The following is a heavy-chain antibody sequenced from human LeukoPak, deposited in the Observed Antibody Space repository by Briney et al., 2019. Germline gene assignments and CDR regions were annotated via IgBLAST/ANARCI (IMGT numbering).Heavy chain of an antibody. V-gene: IGHV4-4*02. CDR3: ARDANGSYLHYYHMDV. J-gene: IGHJ6*03. Sequence: SETLSLTCAVSGGSITSANWWSWVRQSPGKGLEWIGEIYHTGNTNYNPSLNSRVSISLDTSKNQYSLRLTAVTAADTAVYFCARDANGSYLHYYHMDVWGKGTTVTVSS. CDR2: IYHTGNT. CDR1: GGSITSANW. D-gene: IGHD5-18*01.